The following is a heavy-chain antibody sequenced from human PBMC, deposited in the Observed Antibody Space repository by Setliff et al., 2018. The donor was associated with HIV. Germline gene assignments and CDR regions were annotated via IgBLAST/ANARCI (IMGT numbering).Heavy chain of an antibody. V-gene: IGHV3-21*01. D-gene: IGHD3-22*01. CDR3: ARDRASSGYYARFDH. CDR2: ISYDSRFI. Sequence: GSLKISCAASGFTFSNYNMNWVRQAPGKGLEWVSSISYDSRFIYHADSMKGRFTISRDNAKKLVYLQMNSLRAEDTAIYYCARDRASSGYYARFDHWGQGTLVTVSS. J-gene: IGHJ4*02. CDR1: GFTFSNYN.